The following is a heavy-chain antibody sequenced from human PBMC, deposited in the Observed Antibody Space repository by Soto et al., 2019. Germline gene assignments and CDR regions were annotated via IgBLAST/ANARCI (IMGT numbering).Heavy chain of an antibody. Sequence: PSETLSLTCTVSGGSISSYYWSWIRQPPGKALEWVGFIYRSGVTSYNPSLKSRVSISLDTSRNQCSLKVRSVTAADTAVYYCAGMAYPRRLRFHPCGPGTPLTVSS. D-gene: IGHD2-2*02. CDR2: IYRSGVT. V-gene: IGHV4-4*09. CDR3: AGMAYPRRLRFHP. J-gene: IGHJ5*02. CDR1: GGSISSYY.